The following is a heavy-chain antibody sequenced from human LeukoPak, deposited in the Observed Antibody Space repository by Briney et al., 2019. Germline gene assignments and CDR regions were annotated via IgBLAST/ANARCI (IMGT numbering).Heavy chain of an antibody. D-gene: IGHD6-19*01. J-gene: IGHJ4*02. Sequence: GSLRLSCVASGFTFSSYAMSWVRQAPGKGLEWVSAISGSGGSTYYADSVKGRFTISRDNSKNTLYLQMNSLRAEDTAVYYCAKDYEYGPWLVEEEYFDYWGQGTLVTVSS. CDR2: ISGSGGST. CDR1: GFTFSSYA. CDR3: AKDYEYGPWLVEEEYFDY. V-gene: IGHV3-23*01.